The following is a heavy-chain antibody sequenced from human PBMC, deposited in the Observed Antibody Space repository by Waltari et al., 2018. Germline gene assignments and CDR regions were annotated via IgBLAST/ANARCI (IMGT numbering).Heavy chain of an antibody. CDR2: IYSGGST. CDR1: GFTFSSYA. D-gene: IGHD4-17*01. CDR3: TKDGADYGED. Sequence: EVQLLESGGGLVQPGGSLRLSCSASGFTFSSYAMSWVRQAPGKGLEGVSVIYSGGSTYHADSVKGRFTISRDNSKNTLFLQMNSLRAEDTAVYYCTKDGADYGEDWGQGTLVTVSS. J-gene: IGHJ4*02. V-gene: IGHV3-23*03.